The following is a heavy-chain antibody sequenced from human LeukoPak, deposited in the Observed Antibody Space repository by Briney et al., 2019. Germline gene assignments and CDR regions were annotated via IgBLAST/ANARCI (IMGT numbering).Heavy chain of an antibody. Sequence: GGSLRLSCAASGFTFSNYAMSWVHQAPGKGLEWVSVFADSVKGRFTISRDNSKNTLYLEMNSLRVEDTAVYYCAKRSSAAAGHFDSWGQGTLVSVSS. J-gene: IGHJ4*02. D-gene: IGHD6-13*01. CDR3: AKRSSAAAGHFDS. CDR1: GFTFSNYA. V-gene: IGHV3-23*01.